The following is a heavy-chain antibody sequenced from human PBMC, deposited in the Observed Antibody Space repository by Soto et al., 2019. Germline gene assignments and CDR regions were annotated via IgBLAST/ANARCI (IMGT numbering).Heavy chain of an antibody. CDR1: GGTFSSYT. CDR2: IIPIFGTA. Sequence: QVQLVQSGAEVKKPGSSVTVSCKASGGTFSSYTISWVRQAPGQGLEWMGGIIPIFGTANYAQKFQGRVTITADEYTRTAYMELSSLRSEDTAVYYCARGNHRWLQWWYFDLWGRGTLVTVSS. J-gene: IGHJ2*01. D-gene: IGHD5-12*01. CDR3: ARGNHRWLQWWYFDL. V-gene: IGHV1-69*12.